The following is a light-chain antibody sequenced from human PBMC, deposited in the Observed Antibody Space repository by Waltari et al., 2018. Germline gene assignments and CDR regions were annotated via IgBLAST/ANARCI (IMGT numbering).Light chain of an antibody. CDR3: TSYAGSKNV. J-gene: IGLJ1*01. V-gene: IGLV2-8*01. CDR2: EVT. CDR1: SSDVGAYNY. Sequence: QSALTQPPSASGSPGQSVTISCTGTSSDVGAYNYVSCYQQHPGKGPKLMIYEVTKRPPGVPERFSGSKSGNTASLTVSGLQAEDEADYYCTSYAGSKNVFGTGTKVTVL.